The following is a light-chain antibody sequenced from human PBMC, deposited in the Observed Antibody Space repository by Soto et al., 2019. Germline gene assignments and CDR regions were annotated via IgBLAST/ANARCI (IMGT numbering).Light chain of an antibody. J-gene: IGKJ1*01. V-gene: IGKV3-15*01. CDR2: GAS. Sequence: EIVMTQSPATLSVSPGERATFSCRASQSVSSNLAWYQQKPGLAPRLLIYGASIRATGIPARFSGSGSGTEFTLTIRTLQSEDFAIYYCQHYNNWPPWTFGQGTKVDIK. CDR1: QSVSSN. CDR3: QHYNNWPPWT.